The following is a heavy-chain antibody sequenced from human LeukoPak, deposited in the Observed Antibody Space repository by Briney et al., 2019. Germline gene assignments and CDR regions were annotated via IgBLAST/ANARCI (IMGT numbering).Heavy chain of an antibody. CDR2: IYYSGDT. Sequence: SETLSLTCAVSGGSISSSSHYWGWIRQPPGKGLEWIGSIYYSGDTYYNPSLKSRVTISVDTSKNQFSLKLSSVTAADTAVYYCARDDPDMATGDYWGQGTLVTVSS. D-gene: IGHD5-24*01. V-gene: IGHV4-39*07. J-gene: IGHJ4*02. CDR1: GGSISSSSHY. CDR3: ARDDPDMATGDY.